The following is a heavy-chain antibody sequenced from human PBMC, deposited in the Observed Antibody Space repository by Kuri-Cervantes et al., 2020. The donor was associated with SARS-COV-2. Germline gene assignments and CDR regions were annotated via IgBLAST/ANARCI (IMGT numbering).Heavy chain of an antibody. CDR2: INHSGST. J-gene: IGHJ6*03. V-gene: IGHV4-34*01. D-gene: IGHD3-3*01. Sequence: LSLTCAVYGGSFSGYYWSWIRQPPGKGLEWIGEINHSGSTNYNPSLKSRVTISVDTSKNQFSLKLSSVTAADTAVYYCARGVFITNPPSYYYYMDVWGKGTTVTVSS. CDR3: ARGVFITNPPSYYYYMDV. CDR1: GGSFSGYY.